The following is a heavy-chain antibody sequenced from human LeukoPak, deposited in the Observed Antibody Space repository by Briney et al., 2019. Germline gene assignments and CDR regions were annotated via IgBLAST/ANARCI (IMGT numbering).Heavy chain of an antibody. CDR3: ARDTPYDTSGYFFDY. V-gene: IGHV1-69*05. Sequence: SVKVSCKASGYTFTSYGISWVRQAPGQGLEWMGGIIPIFGTANYAQKFQGRVTMTRDTSTSTVYMELSSLRSEDTAVYYCARDTPYDTSGYFFDYWGQGTLVTVSS. J-gene: IGHJ4*02. CDR1: GYTFTSYG. D-gene: IGHD3-22*01. CDR2: IIPIFGTA.